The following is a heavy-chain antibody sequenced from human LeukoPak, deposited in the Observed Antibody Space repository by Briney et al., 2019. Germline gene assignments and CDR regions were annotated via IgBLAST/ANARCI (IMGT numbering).Heavy chain of an antibody. CDR2: IYPGDSDT. V-gene: IGHV5-51*01. D-gene: IGHD2-15*01. CDR3: ARGSLPQYCSGGSCYPRRYNWFDP. CDR1: GYSFTSYW. Sequence: GESLKISCKGSGYSFTSYWIGWVRQMPGKGLEWMGIIYPGDSDTRYNPSFQGQVTISADKSISTAYLQWSSLKASDTAMYYCARGSLPQYCSGGSCYPRRYNWFDPWGQGTLVTVSS. J-gene: IGHJ5*02.